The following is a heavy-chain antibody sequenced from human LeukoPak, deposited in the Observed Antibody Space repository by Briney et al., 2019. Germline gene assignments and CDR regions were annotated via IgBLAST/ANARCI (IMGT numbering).Heavy chain of an antibody. V-gene: IGHV3-23*01. J-gene: IGHJ6*02. CDR1: GFTFSSYA. Sequence: PGGSLRLSCAASGFTFSSYAMSWVRQAPGKGLEWVSAISGSGGSTYYADSVKGRFTISRDNSKNTLYLQMNSLRAEDTAVYYCAKDLFRGDYGDYYYYGMDVWGQGTTVTVSS. CDR3: AKDLFRGDYGDYYYYGMDV. D-gene: IGHD4-17*01. CDR2: ISGSGGST.